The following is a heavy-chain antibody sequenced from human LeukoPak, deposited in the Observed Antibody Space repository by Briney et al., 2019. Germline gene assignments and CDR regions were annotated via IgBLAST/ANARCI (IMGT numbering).Heavy chain of an antibody. CDR2: IITIFGTP. J-gene: IGHJ5*02. D-gene: IGHD5-18*01. Sequence: SSVTVSCKSSGCTFISYASSWVRQPPAQRREWMGGIITIFGTPNYVQRFQGRVTTTADQSTSTAYMELSSLRSEGTAVYYRASDLDSYGSSGWSAPWGQGSLVTASS. CDR3: ASDLDSYGSSGWSAP. V-gene: IGHV1-69*01. CDR1: GCTFISYA.